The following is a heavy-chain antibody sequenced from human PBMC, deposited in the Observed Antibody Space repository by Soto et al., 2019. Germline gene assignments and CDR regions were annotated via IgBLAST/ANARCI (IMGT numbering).Heavy chain of an antibody. CDR1: GGSITSHY. D-gene: IGHD3-10*01. CDR2: IDHSGST. J-gene: IGHJ6*02. Sequence: QVQLQESGPGLVKPSETLSLTCSVSGGSITSHYCSWFRQPPGKGLEWIGYIDHSGSTSYNPSLKSRVTMSVDTSQNQFSLKVSSVTAADTALYYCARQGFGQLHGLVDVWGPGTTVTVSS. CDR3: ARQGFGQLHGLVDV. V-gene: IGHV4-59*08.